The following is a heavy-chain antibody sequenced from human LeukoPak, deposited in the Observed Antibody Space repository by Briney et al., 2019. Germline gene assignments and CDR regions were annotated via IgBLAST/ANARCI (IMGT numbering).Heavy chain of an antibody. D-gene: IGHD3-10*01. CDR2: ISGSGGTT. CDR1: GFTSSSHA. J-gene: IGHJ4*02. Sequence: GGSLRLSCAASGFTSSSHAMSWVRQAPGKGLEWVSAISGSGGTTYYADSVKGRFTISRDNSKNTVFLQMNSLRAEDTAVYYCASMVRGGEYFDYWGQGTLVTVSS. V-gene: IGHV3-23*01. CDR3: ASMVRGGEYFDY.